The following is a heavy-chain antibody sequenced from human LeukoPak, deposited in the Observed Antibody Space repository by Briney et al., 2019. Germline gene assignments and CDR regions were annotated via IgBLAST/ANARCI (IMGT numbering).Heavy chain of an antibody. CDR1: GGTFSSYA. D-gene: IGHD3-22*01. J-gene: IGHJ4*02. V-gene: IGHV1-69*13. CDR3: ARDVRYYDSSGYQPYYFDY. CDR2: IIPIFGTA. Sequence: SVKVSCKASGGTFSSYAISWVRQAPGQRLEWMGGIIPIFGTANYAQKFQGRVTITADESTSTAYMELSSLRSEDTAVYYCARDVRYYDSSGYQPYYFDYWGQGTLVTVSS.